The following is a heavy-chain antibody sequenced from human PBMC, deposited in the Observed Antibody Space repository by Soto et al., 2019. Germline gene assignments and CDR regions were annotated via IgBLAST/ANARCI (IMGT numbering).Heavy chain of an antibody. CDR1: GYSFTSYW. CDR3: VVGYYYYGMEV. J-gene: IGHJ6*02. CDR2: IDPSDSYT. V-gene: IGHV5-10-1*01. D-gene: IGHD2-15*01. Sequence: GESLKISCKGSGYSFTSYWISWVRQMPGKGLEWMGRIDPSDSYTNYSPSSQGHVTISADKSISTAYLQWSSLKASDTAMYYCVVGYYYYGMEVWGQGTTVTVSS.